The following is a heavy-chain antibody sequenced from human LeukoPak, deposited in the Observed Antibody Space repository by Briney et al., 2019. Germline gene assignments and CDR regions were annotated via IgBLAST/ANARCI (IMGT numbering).Heavy chain of an antibody. CDR3: ARWSSRITMVRGVKSGSYYYYGMDV. V-gene: IGHV4-34*01. CDR2: INHSGST. J-gene: IGHJ6*02. D-gene: IGHD3-10*01. Sequence: SETLSLTCAVYGGSFSGYYWSWIRQPPGKGLEWIGEINHSGSTNYNPPLKSRVTISVDTSKNQFSLKLSSVTAADTAVYYCARWSSRITMVRGVKSGSYYYYGMDVWGQGTTVTVSS. CDR1: GGSFSGYY.